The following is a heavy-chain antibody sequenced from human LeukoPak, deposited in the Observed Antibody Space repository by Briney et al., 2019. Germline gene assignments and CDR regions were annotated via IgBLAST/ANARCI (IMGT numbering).Heavy chain of an antibody. CDR1: GFTFSSYG. CDR2: IWYDGSNK. J-gene: IGHJ5*02. CDR3: ARDFPSAGWFDP. Sequence: GGSLRLSCAASGFTFSSYGMQWVRQAPGKGLEWVAVIWYDGSNKYYADSVKGRFTISRDNSKNTLYLQMNSLRAEDTAVYYCARDFPSAGWFDPWGQGTLVTVSS. D-gene: IGHD1-14*01. V-gene: IGHV3-33*01.